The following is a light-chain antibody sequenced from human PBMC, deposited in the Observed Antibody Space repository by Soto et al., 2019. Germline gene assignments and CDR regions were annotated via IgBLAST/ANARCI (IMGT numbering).Light chain of an antibody. V-gene: IGKV3-15*01. Sequence: EIVMSQSPATLSVSPGERASLSCSASQSISNNVAWYQQKPGQAPRLLIYGASTRATGIPARFSGSWSGTEFTLTISSLQSEDFAVYYCQQYNNWPPITFGQGTRLEI. CDR1: QSISNN. CDR2: GAS. J-gene: IGKJ5*01. CDR3: QQYNNWPPIT.